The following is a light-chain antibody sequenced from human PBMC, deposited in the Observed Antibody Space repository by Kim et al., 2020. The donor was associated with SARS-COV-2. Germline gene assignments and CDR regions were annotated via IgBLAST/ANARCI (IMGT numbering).Light chain of an antibody. CDR3: QQRSNWLT. Sequence: SLSPGERATLSSRASQSVSSYLAWYQQKPGQAPRLLIYDASNRATGIPARFSGSGSGTDFTLTISSLGPEDFAVYYCQQRSNWLTFGGGTKVEIK. CDR1: QSVSSY. CDR2: DAS. J-gene: IGKJ4*01. V-gene: IGKV3-11*01.